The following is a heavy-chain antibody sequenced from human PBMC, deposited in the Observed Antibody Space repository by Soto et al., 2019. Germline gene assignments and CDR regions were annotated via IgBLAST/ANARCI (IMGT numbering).Heavy chain of an antibody. CDR1: GYTLTELS. J-gene: IGHJ6*02. CDR3: ARGRNGMDV. Sequence: APLKLSSKVSGYTLTELSIHWVRQAPGQGLEWMGWMNPNSGNTGYAQKFQGRVTMTRNTSISTAYMELSSLRSEDTAVYYCARGRNGMDVWGQGTTVTVSX. CDR2: MNPNSGNT. V-gene: IGHV1-8*01.